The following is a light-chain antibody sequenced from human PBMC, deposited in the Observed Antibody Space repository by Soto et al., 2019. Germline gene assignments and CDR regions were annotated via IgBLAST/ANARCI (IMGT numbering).Light chain of an antibody. CDR3: QQSYSTPFT. CDR2: AAS. Sequence: DIQMTQSPSSLSASVGDRVTITCRASQSISSYLNWYQQKPGKAPKLLIYAASSLQSGVPSRFSGSGSGTDFTLTISSLRPEDFATYYCQQSYSTPFTFGPGTKMDIK. V-gene: IGKV1-39*01. CDR1: QSISSY. J-gene: IGKJ3*01.